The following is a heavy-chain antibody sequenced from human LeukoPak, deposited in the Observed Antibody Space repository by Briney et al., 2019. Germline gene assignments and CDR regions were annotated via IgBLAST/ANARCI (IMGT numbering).Heavy chain of an antibody. V-gene: IGHV3-33*01. CDR1: GFTFSSYG. CDR2: IWYDGSNK. D-gene: IGHD3-10*01. J-gene: IGHJ4*02. Sequence: GGSLRLSCAASGFTFSSYGMHWVRQAPGKGLEWVAVIWYDGSNKYYADSVRSRFTISRDNSKNTLYLQMNSLRAEDTAVYYCARDLQHYYGSGSYFDYWGQGTLVTVSS. CDR3: ARDLQHYYGSGSYFDY.